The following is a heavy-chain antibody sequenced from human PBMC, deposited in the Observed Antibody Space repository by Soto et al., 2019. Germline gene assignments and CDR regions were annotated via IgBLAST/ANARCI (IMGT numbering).Heavy chain of an antibody. CDR3: AILLRYFDWFPGY. CDR2: IIPIFGTA. D-gene: IGHD3-9*01. J-gene: IGHJ4*02. Sequence: SVKVSCKASGGTFSSYAISWVRQAPGQGLEWMGGIIPIFGTANYAQKFQGRVAITADESTSTAYMELSSLRSEDTAVYYCAILLRYFDWFPGYWGQGTLVTVS. CDR1: GGTFSSYA. V-gene: IGHV1-69*13.